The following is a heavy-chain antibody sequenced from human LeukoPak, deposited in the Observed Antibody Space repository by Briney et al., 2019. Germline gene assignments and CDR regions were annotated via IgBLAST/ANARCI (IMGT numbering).Heavy chain of an antibody. D-gene: IGHD3-3*01. Sequence: GGSLRHSCSASGLNFSYYWLFWLGQAPGKGPMWVSRISPDGSDANYADSVKGRFTISRDNAKNMLYLQMNSLKPEDTAVYYCARDLSVPWGQGAPVTVSP. CDR1: GLNFSYYW. J-gene: IGHJ1*01. CDR3: ARDLSVP. CDR2: ISPDGSDA. V-gene: IGHV3-74*01.